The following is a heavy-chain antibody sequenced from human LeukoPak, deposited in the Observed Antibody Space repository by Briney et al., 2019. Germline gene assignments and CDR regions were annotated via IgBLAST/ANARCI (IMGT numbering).Heavy chain of an antibody. CDR2: INHSGST. CDR1: GGSLSGYY. V-gene: IGHV4-34*01. D-gene: IGHD6-13*01. J-gene: IGHJ5*02. Sequence: SETLSLTCAVYGGSLSGYYWSWIRQPPGKGLEWIGEINHSGSTNYNPSLKSRVTISVDTSKNQFSLKLSSVTAADTAVYYCASRHSSSWPNWFDPWGQGTLVTVSS. CDR3: ASRHSSSWPNWFDP.